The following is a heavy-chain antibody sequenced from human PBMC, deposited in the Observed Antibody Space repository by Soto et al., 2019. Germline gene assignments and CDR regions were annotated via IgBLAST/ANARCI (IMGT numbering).Heavy chain of an antibody. V-gene: IGHV3-30*18. CDR3: AKDLQAYGDYDYYCYGLDV. CDR1: GFTFSTFG. Sequence: QLVESGGGVVPPGASLRLSCAASGFTFSTFGMHWVRQTPGKGLEWVAVISYDGNNKVYADSVKGRFTISRDNFKNTVDLVMNNLKFDDTAVYYCAKDLQAYGDYDYYCYGLDVWGQGATVSVSS. D-gene: IGHD4-17*01. J-gene: IGHJ6*02. CDR2: ISYDGNNK.